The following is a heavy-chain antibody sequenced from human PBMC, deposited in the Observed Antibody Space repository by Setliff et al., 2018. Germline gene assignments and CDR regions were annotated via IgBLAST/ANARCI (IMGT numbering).Heavy chain of an antibody. J-gene: IGHJ5*02. CDR3: ARAGPTVTFFRVLVISWWDP. CDR2: FHTGGST. Sequence: SETLSLTCGISGAPFSGYYWTWIRQPAGKGLEWIGHFHTGGSTNYNRSLRSRVSMSVDTSKNQFSLKLSSVTAADTATYYCARAGPTVTFFRVLVISWWDPWGQGSLVTVSS. V-gene: IGHV4-4*07. CDR1: GAPFSGYY. D-gene: IGHD3-3*01.